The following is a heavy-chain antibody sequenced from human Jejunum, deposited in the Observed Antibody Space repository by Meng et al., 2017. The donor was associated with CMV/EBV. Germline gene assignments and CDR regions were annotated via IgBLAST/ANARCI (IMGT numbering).Heavy chain of an antibody. D-gene: IGHD3-3*01. J-gene: IGHJ5*02. CDR3: AREGPYYDFWSGYSS. CDR1: FTFSDHK. CDR2: ISASGGTI. V-gene: IGHV3-48*03. Sequence: FTFSDHKMNWVRQGPGKGLEWVSYISASGGTIFYADSVKDRFTISRDNAKNSLYLQMNSLRAEDTAVYYCAREGPYYDFWSGYSSWGQGTRVTVSS.